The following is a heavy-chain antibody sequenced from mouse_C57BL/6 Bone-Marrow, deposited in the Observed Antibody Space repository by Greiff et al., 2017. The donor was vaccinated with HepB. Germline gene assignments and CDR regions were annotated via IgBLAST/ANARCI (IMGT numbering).Heavy chain of an antibody. V-gene: IGHV5-4*01. CDR1: GFTFSSYA. J-gene: IGHJ4*01. D-gene: IGHD2-3*01. CDR3: ARGGWLNAMDY. Sequence: VQLKESGGGLVKPGGSLKLSCAASGFTFSSYAMSWVRQTPEKRLEWVATISDGGSYTYYPDNVKGRFTISRDNAKNNLYLQMSHLKSEDTAMYYCARGGWLNAMDYWGQGTSVTVSS. CDR2: ISDGGSYT.